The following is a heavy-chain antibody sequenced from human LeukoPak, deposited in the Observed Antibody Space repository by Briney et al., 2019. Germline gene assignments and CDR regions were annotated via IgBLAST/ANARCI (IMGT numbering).Heavy chain of an antibody. Sequence: ASVKVSCKVSGYTLTELSMHWVRQAPGKGLEWKGGFDPGDGETIYAQKFQGRVTMTEDTSTDTAYMELSSLRSEDTAVYYCAGYCSSTSCYQQRYYYYGMDVWGQGTTVTVSS. V-gene: IGHV1-24*01. CDR1: GYTLTELS. CDR2: FDPGDGET. CDR3: AGYCSSTSCYQQRYYYYGMDV. D-gene: IGHD2-2*01. J-gene: IGHJ6*02.